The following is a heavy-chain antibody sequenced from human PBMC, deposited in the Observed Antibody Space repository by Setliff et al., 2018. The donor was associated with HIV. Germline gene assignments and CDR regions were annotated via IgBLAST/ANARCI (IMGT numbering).Heavy chain of an antibody. Sequence: GASVKVSCKSSGYTFTDYFMHWVRQAPGQGLEWMGWISPDNGNRRILRRFQGRVTMTRDTSINTAYMELSGLTSDDTAVYYCARQLYNSLDFWGQGALVTVSS. J-gene: IGHJ4*02. D-gene: IGHD1-1*01. V-gene: IGHV1-2*02. CDR1: GYTFTDYF. CDR3: ARQLYNSLDF. CDR2: ISPDNGNR.